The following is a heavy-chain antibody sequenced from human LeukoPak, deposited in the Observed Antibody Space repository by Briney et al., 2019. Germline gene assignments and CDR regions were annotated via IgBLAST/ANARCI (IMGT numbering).Heavy chain of an antibody. V-gene: IGHV3-9*01. CDR2: ISWNSGSI. J-gene: IGHJ4*02. Sequence: GGSLRLSCAASGFTFDDYAMHWVRQAPGKGLEWVSGISWNSGSIGYADSVKGRFTISRDNAKNSLYLQMNSLRAEDTALYYCAKDRSRSLGEIDYWGQGTLVTVSS. CDR1: GFTFDDYA. D-gene: IGHD1-26*01. CDR3: AKDRSRSLGEIDY.